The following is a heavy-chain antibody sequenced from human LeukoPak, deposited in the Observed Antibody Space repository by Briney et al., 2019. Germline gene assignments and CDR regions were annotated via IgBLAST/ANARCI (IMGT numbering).Heavy chain of an antibody. D-gene: IGHD2/OR15-2a*01. CDR3: ARRNRDDYGMDV. Sequence: PGGSLRLSCAASGFTFSSYGMHWVRQAPGKGLEWVSSISSSSSYIYYADSVKGRFTISRDNAKNSLYLQMNSLRAEDTAVYYCARRNRDDYGMDVWGQGTTVTVSS. CDR2: ISSSSSYI. V-gene: IGHV3-21*01. CDR1: GFTFSSYG. J-gene: IGHJ6*02.